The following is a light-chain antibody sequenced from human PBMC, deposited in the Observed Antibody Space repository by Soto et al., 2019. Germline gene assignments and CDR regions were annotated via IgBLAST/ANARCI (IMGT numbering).Light chain of an antibody. V-gene: IGKV4-1*01. J-gene: IGKJ1*01. CDR3: QQYYSTPQT. Sequence: DIVMTQSPDSLAVSLGEGATINCKSSQSVLYSSNNKNYLAWYQQQPGQPPKLLIYWASTRESGVPDRFSGSGSGTDFTLTISTLQAEDVAVYYCQQYYSTPQTFGQGTKVEIK. CDR2: WAS. CDR1: QSVLYSSNNKNY.